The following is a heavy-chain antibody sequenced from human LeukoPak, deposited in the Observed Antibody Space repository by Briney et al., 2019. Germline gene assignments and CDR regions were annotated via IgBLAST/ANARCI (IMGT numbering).Heavy chain of an antibody. Sequence: GESLKISCQGSGYSFTSYWIGWVRQMPGKGLEWMGIIYPGDSDTRYSPSFQGQVTISADKSISTAYLQWSSLKASDTAMYYCARQDGYCSGCPGFDPWGQGTLVTVSS. CDR1: GYSFTSYW. CDR2: IYPGDSDT. D-gene: IGHD2-15*01. J-gene: IGHJ5*02. V-gene: IGHV5-51*01. CDR3: ARQDGYCSGCPGFDP.